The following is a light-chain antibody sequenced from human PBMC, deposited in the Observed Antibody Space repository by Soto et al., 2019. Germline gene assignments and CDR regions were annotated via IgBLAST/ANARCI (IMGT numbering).Light chain of an antibody. CDR3: QQYNKWPPVT. CDR1: QSVSSN. Sequence: EIVMTQSPATLSVSPGERVTLSCRASQSVSSNLAWYQQKSGQAPRLLIYGASTRATGIPGRFSGSGSGTEFTLTISSLQSEDFAIYDWQQYNKWPPVTFGQGTRLE. CDR2: GAS. J-gene: IGKJ5*01. V-gene: IGKV3-15*01.